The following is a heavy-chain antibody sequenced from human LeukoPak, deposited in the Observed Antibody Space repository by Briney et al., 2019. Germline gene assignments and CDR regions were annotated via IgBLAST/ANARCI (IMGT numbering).Heavy chain of an antibody. J-gene: IGHJ4*02. CDR3: AKDLSGVEALDY. Sequence: GGSLRLSCAASGFTFSDYGMSWVRQGPGKGLEWVSGISGSGGITNYADSVKGRFTISRDNSKNTLYLQMNSLRAEDTAVYYCAKDLSGVEALDYWGQGTLVTVSS. CDR1: GFTFSDYG. CDR2: ISGSGGIT. D-gene: IGHD3-10*01. V-gene: IGHV3-23*01.